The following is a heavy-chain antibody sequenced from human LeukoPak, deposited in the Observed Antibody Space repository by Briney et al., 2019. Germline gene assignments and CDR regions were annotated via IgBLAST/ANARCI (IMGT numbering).Heavy chain of an antibody. D-gene: IGHD2-15*01. CDR3: ARGDCSGGSCYSLGY. J-gene: IGHJ4*02. Sequence: SETLSLTCTVSGGSISSYYWSWIRQPPGKGLEWIGYIYYSGSTNYNPSLKSRVTISVDTSKNQFSLKLSSVTAADTAVYYCARGDCSGGSCYSLGYWGQGTLVTVSS. CDR2: IYYSGST. CDR1: GGSISSYY. V-gene: IGHV4-59*01.